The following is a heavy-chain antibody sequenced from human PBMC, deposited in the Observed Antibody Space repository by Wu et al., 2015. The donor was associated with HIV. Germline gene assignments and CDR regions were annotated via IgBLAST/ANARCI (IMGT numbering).Heavy chain of an antibody. V-gene: IGHV1-24*01. J-gene: IGHJ3*02. CDR2: FYPEDGET. CDR3: ARGTYPRCAFDI. Sequence: QVQLVQSGAEVKKPGASVKVSCKVSGYSLIELSMHWVRQAPGKGLEWMGGFYPEDGETIYAQKFQGRVTMTEDTSTDTTYMELSSLRSEDTAVYYCARGTYPRCAFDIWGQGTMVTVSS. D-gene: IGHD2-2*01. CDR1: GYSLIELS.